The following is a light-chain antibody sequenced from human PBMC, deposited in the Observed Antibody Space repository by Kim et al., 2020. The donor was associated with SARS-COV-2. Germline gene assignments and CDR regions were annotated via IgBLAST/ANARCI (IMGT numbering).Light chain of an antibody. CDR1: SSNSGSNY. CDR3: AAWDDSLSGRV. V-gene: IGLV1-47*01. J-gene: IGLJ3*02. Sequence: GQRVNISCSGSSSNSGSNYVYWYQQLPGTAPKRLIYRNNQRPSGVPDRFSGSKSGTSASLAISGLRSEDEADYYCAAWDDSLSGRVFGGGTKLTVL. CDR2: RNN.